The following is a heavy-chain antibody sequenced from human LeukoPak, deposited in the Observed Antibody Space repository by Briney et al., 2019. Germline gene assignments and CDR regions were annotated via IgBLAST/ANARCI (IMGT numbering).Heavy chain of an antibody. D-gene: IGHD3-22*01. CDR1: GFSFNNYG. CDR2: IWYDGSNK. J-gene: IGHJ4*02. V-gene: IGHV3-33*01. CDR3: ARGLYYYDSSGCGY. Sequence: PGGSLRLSCAASGFSFNNYGMHWVRQAPGKGLEWVAVIWYDGSNKFYGDSVQGRFTISRDNAKNSLYLQMNSLRAEDTAVYYCARGLYYYDSSGCGYWGQGTLVTVSS.